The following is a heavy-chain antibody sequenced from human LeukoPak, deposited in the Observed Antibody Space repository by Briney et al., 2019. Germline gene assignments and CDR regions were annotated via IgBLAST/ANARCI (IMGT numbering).Heavy chain of an antibody. CDR1: GFTFSSYS. J-gene: IGHJ4*02. CDR3: AKDRKPREQLGYYFDY. Sequence: GGSLRLSCAASGFTFSSYSMNWVRQAPGKGLEWVSSISSSSSYIYYADSVKGRFTISRDNAKNSLYLQMNSLRAEDTAVYYCAKDRKPREQLGYYFDYWGQGTLVTVSS. D-gene: IGHD6-6*01. CDR2: ISSSSSYI. V-gene: IGHV3-21*01.